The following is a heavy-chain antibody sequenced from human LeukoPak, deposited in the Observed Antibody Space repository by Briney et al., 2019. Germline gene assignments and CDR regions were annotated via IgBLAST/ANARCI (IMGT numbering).Heavy chain of an antibody. J-gene: IGHJ4*02. CDR2: IREAGGGT. D-gene: IGHD3-22*01. CDR1: GIKLRKYG. Sequence: GGSLRLSCVVSGIKLRKYGMSWVRQAPGKGLDWVSGIREAGGGTKYADSVKGRFTISRDNSKNTLYLQMNSLRAEDTAVYYCARRGSGYYYGGYFDYWGQGTLVTVSS. CDR3: ARRGSGYYYGGYFDY. V-gene: IGHV3-23*01.